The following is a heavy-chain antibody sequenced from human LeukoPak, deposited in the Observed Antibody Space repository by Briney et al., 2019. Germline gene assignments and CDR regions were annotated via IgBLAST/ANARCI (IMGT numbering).Heavy chain of an antibody. V-gene: IGHV1-46*01. Sequence: ASVKVSCKASGYTFTSYYMHWVRQAPGQGLEWMGIINPSGGSTSYAQKFQGRVTMTRDTSTSTVYMELSSLRSEDTAVYYCASLPYYYDSNGLEFDYWGQGTLVTVSS. J-gene: IGHJ4*02. D-gene: IGHD3-22*01. CDR2: INPSGGST. CDR1: GYTFTSYY. CDR3: ASLPYYYDSNGLEFDY.